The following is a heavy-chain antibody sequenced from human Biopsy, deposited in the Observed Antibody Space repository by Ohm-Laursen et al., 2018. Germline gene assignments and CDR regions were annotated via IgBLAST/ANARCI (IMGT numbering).Heavy chain of an antibody. CDR1: DYTFYSYG. Sequence: ASVKVSCNTSDYTFYSYGITWVRRAPGQGLEWMGWITADEKNSAPKFQGRVTTTTDMSTSTAYMELRGLKSDDTAVYYCARVFGGAYYSYAFDIWGQGTLVIVSS. CDR3: ARVFGGAYYSYAFDI. D-gene: IGHD1-26*01. V-gene: IGHV1-18*04. CDR2: ITADEK. J-gene: IGHJ3*02.